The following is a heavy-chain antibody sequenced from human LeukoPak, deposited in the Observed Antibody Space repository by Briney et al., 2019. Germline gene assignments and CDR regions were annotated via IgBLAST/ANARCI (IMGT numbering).Heavy chain of an antibody. CDR3: AKVRPGYSHYFYFMDV. J-gene: IGHJ6*03. CDR2: LSDSGENS. Sequence: GGSLRLSCAASGFNLSRFGMTWVGQAPGMGLEWVSSLSDSGENSYYADSVKGRFTISRDSSKNMLFLRLTNLRAEDTAVYYCAKVRPGYSHYFYFMDVWATGTTVTISS. CDR1: GFNLSRFG. V-gene: IGHV3-23*01. D-gene: IGHD5-18*01.